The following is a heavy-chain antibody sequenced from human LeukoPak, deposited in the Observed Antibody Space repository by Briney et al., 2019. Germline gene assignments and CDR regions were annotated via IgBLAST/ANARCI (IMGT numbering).Heavy chain of an antibody. CDR2: INHSGST. V-gene: IGHV4-34*01. Sequence: SETLSLTCAVYGGSFSGYYWRWIRQPPGKGLEWIGEINHSGSTNYNPSLKSRVTISVDTSKNQFSLKLSSVTAADTAVYYCAGVVARHFHCYYGMDVWGQGTTVTVSS. D-gene: IGHD2-15*01. CDR3: AGVVARHFHCYYGMDV. CDR1: GGSFSGYY. J-gene: IGHJ6*02.